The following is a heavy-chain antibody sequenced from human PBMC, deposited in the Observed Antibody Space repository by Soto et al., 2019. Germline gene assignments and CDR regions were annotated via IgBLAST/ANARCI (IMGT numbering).Heavy chain of an antibody. CDR1: GFTFSNYA. V-gene: IGHV3-23*01. CDR3: ARDRVYCSGGSCYPIWFDP. Sequence: PGGSLRLSCAAFGFTFSNYAMSWVRQAPGKGLEWVSVIGSSGGSTYYADSVKGRFTISRDNSKNTLYLQMNSLRAEDTAVYYCARDRVYCSGGSCYPIWFDPWGQGTLVTVSS. J-gene: IGHJ5*02. D-gene: IGHD2-15*01. CDR2: IGSSGGST.